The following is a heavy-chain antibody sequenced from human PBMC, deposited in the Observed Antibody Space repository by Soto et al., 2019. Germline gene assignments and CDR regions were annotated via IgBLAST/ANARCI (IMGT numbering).Heavy chain of an antibody. D-gene: IGHD2-2*01. J-gene: IGHJ4*02. CDR2: ISFDGTNK. CDR1: GFTFSSFA. V-gene: IGHV3-30*18. Sequence: QPGGSLRLSCAASGFTFSSFAMHWVRQAPGKGLEWVTVISFDGTNKYYADSVKGRFTISRDNSKNTLYLQMNSLRADDTAVYSCAKDRSLHTSTSLDYWGQGTLVTVSS. CDR3: AKDRSLHTSTSLDY.